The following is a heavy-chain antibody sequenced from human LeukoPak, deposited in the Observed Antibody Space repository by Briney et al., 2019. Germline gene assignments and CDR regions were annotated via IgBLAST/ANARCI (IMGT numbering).Heavy chain of an antibody. CDR1: GFTFRSYA. Sequence: GGSLRLSCAASGFTFRSYAMSWVRHAPGKGLEWVSAISGSGGSTYYADSVKGRFTISRDNSKNTLYLQMNSLRAEDTAVYYCATPWNGDYVGFDYWGQGTLVTVSS. J-gene: IGHJ4*02. V-gene: IGHV3-23*01. CDR2: ISGSGGST. D-gene: IGHD4-17*01. CDR3: ATPWNGDYVGFDY.